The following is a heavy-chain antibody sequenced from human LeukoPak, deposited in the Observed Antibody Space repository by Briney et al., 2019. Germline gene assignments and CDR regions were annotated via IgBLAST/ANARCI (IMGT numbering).Heavy chain of an antibody. J-gene: IGHJ5*02. CDR3: ALYDGYCSSTSCSNWFDP. CDR2: IYWNDDK. V-gene: IGHV2-5*01. CDR1: GFSLSTSGVG. D-gene: IGHD2-2*01. Sequence: SGPTLVKPTQALALTCTFSGFSLSTSGVGVGWIRQPPGKALEWLALIYWNDDKRYSPSLKSRLTITKDTSKNQVVLTMTNMDPVDTATYYCALYDGYCSSTSCSNWFDPWGQGTLVTVSS.